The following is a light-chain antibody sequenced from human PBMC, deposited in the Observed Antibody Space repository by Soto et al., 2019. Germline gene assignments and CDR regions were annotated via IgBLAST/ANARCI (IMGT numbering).Light chain of an antibody. V-gene: IGKV3-15*01. CDR2: GAS. Sequence: EIVMTQSPATLSVSPGERATLSCRASQSVSSNLAWYQQKPGQAPRLLMYGASTRATGIPARFSGSGSGTEFTLTISSLQSEDFAVYYCQQCNTWPWTFGQGTKVDSK. J-gene: IGKJ1*01. CDR3: QQCNTWPWT. CDR1: QSVSSN.